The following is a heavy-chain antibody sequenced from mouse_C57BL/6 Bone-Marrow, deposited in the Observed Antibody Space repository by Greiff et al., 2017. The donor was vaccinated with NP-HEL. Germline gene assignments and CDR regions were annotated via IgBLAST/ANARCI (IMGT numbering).Heavy chain of an antibody. D-gene: IGHD2-1*01. CDR2: INPNNGGT. CDR1: GYTFTDYN. CDR3: ARWDGNSSLWYFDV. V-gene: IGHV1-18*01. J-gene: IGHJ1*03. Sequence: VQLQQSGPELVKPGASVKIPCKASGYTFTDYNMDWVKQSHGKSLEWIGDINPNNGGTIYNQKFKGKATLTVDKSSSTAYMELRSMTSEDTVVYYCARWDGNSSLWYFDVWGTGTTVSVSS.